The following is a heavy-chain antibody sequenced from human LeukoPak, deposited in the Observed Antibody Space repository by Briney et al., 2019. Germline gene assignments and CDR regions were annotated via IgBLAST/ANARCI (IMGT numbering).Heavy chain of an antibody. V-gene: IGHV4-34*01. CDR3: ARVRSDTTGDFWSGYYNRFDY. CDR1: GGSFSGYY. Sequence: SETLSLTCAVYGGSFSGYYWSWIRQPPGKGLEWIGEINHSGSTNYNPSLKSRVTILVDTSKNQFSLKLSSVTAADTAVYYCARVRSDTTGDFWSGYYNRFDYWGRGTLVTVSS. CDR2: INHSGST. J-gene: IGHJ4*02. D-gene: IGHD3-3*01.